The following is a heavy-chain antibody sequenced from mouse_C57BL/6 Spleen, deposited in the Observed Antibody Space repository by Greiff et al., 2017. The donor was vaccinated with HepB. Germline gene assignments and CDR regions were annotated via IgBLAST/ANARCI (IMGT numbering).Heavy chain of an antibody. CDR1: GYTFTSYW. Sequence: VQLQQPGAELVRPGSSVKLSCKASGYTFTSYWMDWVKQRPGQGLEWIGNIYPSDSETHYNQKFKDKATLTVDKSSSTAYMKLSSLTSEDSAVYYGASLFTTVVAPWGQGTTLTVSS. V-gene: IGHV1-61*01. CDR3: ASLFTTVVAP. J-gene: IGHJ2*01. CDR2: IYPSDSET. D-gene: IGHD1-1*01.